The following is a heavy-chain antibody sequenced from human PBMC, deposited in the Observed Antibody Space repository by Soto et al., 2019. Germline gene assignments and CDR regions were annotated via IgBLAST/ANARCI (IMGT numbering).Heavy chain of an antibody. CDR3: AKADRPYYEILTGPDY. J-gene: IGHJ4*02. CDR2: LGGTGGRA. Sequence: PGGSLRLSCAASGCTFSSYAMCWVRQAPGKGLEWVSALGGTGGRAYYADSVKGRFTVSRDNSRNTLFLQMNSLRVEDTAIYYCAKADRPYYEILTGPDYWGQGTLVTVSS. V-gene: IGHV3-23*01. D-gene: IGHD3-9*01. CDR1: GCTFSSYA.